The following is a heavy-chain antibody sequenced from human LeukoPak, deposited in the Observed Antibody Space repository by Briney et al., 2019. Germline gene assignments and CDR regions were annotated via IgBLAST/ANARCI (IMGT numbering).Heavy chain of an antibody. D-gene: IGHD2-15*01. Sequence: TGGSLRLSCAASEFMLSVHWMNWVRQAPGKGLEWVAILNQDGSEKYSVSSVKGRFTISRDNVKNSLYLQLSSLRAEDTAVYYCARGVSRTCSTCYSDASDIWGQGTMVTVSS. CDR1: EFMLSVHW. J-gene: IGHJ3*02. CDR3: ARGVSRTCSTCYSDASDI. V-gene: IGHV3-7*01. CDR2: LNQDGSEK.